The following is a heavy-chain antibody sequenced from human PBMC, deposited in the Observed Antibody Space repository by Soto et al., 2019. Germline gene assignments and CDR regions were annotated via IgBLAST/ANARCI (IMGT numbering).Heavy chain of an antibody. CDR2: IHYSGTT. D-gene: IGHD6-13*01. V-gene: IGHV4-59*01. CDR3: AAGEASSRNLAPYYLDF. Sequence: SETLSLTCTVSGGSMRNYFWTWIRQPPGKGLEWIGYIHYSGTTSFFPSYNPSLRSRVTISEDTSKNQFSLKLLSVNTADTAVYFCAAGEASSRNLAPYYLDFWGQGTLVTVS. J-gene: IGHJ4*02. CDR1: GGSMRNYF.